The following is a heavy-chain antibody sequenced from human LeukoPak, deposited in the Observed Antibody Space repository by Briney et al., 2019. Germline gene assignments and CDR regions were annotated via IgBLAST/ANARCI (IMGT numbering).Heavy chain of an antibody. J-gene: IGHJ4*02. Sequence: GASVKVSCKASGGTYSSYAISWVRQAPGQGLEWMGGIIPIFGTANYAQKFQGRVTITADESTSTAYMELSSLRSEDTAVYYCARGKRWNYFDYWGQGTLVTVSS. D-gene: IGHD2-15*01. CDR1: GGTYSSYA. CDR2: IIPIFGTA. CDR3: ARGKRWNYFDY. V-gene: IGHV1-69*13.